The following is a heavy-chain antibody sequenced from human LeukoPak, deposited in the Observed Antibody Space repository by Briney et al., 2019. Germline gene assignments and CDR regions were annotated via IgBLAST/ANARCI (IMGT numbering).Heavy chain of an antibody. Sequence: ASVKVSCKTSGYTFTSHYMHWVRQAPGQGLEWMGAINPSGGSTNYAQKFQGRVTMTRDTSTSTVYMEVSSLISDDTAVYYCAREIALAAKTFDYWGQGILVTVSS. D-gene: IGHD6-19*01. CDR3: AREIALAAKTFDY. CDR1: GYTFTSHY. J-gene: IGHJ4*02. CDR2: INPSGGST. V-gene: IGHV1-46*01.